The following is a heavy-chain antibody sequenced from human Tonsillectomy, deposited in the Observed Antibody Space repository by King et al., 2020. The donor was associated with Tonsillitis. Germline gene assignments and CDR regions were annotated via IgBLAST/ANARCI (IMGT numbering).Heavy chain of an antibody. CDR1: GFTFDDYA. V-gene: IGHV3-43*02. CDR2: ISGDGGTT. CDR3: AKSLTHEPPRVYPGQILSTPPVC. Sequence: VQLVESGGGVVQPGGSLRLSCAVSGFTFDDYAMHWVRQAPGKGLEWLSFISGDGGTTYYADSVKGRFTISRDNSKNSLYLQMNSLRTEDTALYYGAKSLTHEPPRVYPGQILSTPPVCWGQGTLVTVSS. D-gene: IGHD5/OR15-5a*01. J-gene: IGHJ4*02.